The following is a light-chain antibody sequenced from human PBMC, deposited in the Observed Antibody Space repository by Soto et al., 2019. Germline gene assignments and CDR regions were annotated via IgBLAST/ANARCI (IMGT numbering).Light chain of an antibody. Sequence: EIVLTQSPGTLSLPSGERATLSFRASQSVSSSYLAWYQQKPGQAPRLLIHDASSRATGISDRFTGSGSGTDFTLTITTLEPEDFAVYYCQQYNNWPLTFGQGTRLEI. V-gene: IGKV3D-20*02. CDR1: QSVSSSY. CDR3: QQYNNWPLT. CDR2: DAS. J-gene: IGKJ5*01.